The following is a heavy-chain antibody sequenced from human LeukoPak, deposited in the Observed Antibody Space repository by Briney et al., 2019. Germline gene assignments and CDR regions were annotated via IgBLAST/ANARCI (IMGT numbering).Heavy chain of an antibody. CDR3: AARGHSSSWYYFDY. CDR1: AFTFSAYS. CDR2: ITNNGGSI. Sequence: GGSLRLSCAASAFTFSAYSMNWVRQAPGKGLEWVSYITNNGGSIYYADSVKGRFTISRDNAKNSLYLQMNSLRAEDTAVYYCAARGHSSSWYYFDYWGQGTLVTVSS. D-gene: IGHD6-13*01. J-gene: IGHJ4*02. V-gene: IGHV3-48*04.